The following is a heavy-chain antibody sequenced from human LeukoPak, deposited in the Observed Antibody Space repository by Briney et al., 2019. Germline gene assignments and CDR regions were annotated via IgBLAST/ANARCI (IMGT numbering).Heavy chain of an antibody. J-gene: IGHJ4*02. V-gene: IGHV3-48*03. CDR2: ISSSGSTI. CDR3: ARDYGGSSPFDY. Sequence: GGSLRLSCAASGFSFSSYEMHWVRQAPGKGLEWVSYISSSGSTIYYADSVKGRFTISRDNAKNSLYLQMNSLRAEDTAVYYCARDYGGSSPFDYWGQGTLVTVSS. CDR1: GFSFSSYE. D-gene: IGHD4-23*01.